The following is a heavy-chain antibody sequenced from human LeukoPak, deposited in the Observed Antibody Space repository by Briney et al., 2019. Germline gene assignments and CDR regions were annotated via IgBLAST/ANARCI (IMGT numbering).Heavy chain of an antibody. CDR2: INPSGSST. J-gene: IGHJ6*02. CDR3: ARDTHITGQVLSGMAV. V-gene: IGHV1-46*01. Sequence: ASVKVSCKAFGYIFTNYYIHWVRQAPGQGLECMGMINPSGSSTSYAQKFQSRITMTRDTSTSTVYMELSSLRSEDTAVYYCARDTHITGQVLSGMAVWGQGTTVTVS. CDR1: GYIFTNYY. D-gene: IGHD3-10*01.